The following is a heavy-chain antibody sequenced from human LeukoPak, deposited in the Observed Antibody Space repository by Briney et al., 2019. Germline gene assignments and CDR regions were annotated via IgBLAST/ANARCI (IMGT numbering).Heavy chain of an antibody. CDR3: ARDPHSNSWVDY. D-gene: IGHD6-13*01. J-gene: IGHJ4*02. V-gene: IGHV3-21*01. CDR1: GFTFSSYG. Sequence: KPGGSLRLSCAASGFTFSSYGMSWVRQAPGKGLEWVSSISRNSNYIYYADSVKGRFTISRDNAKNSLYLQMNSLRAEDTAVYYCARDPHSNSWVDYWGQGTLVTVSS. CDR2: ISRNSNYI.